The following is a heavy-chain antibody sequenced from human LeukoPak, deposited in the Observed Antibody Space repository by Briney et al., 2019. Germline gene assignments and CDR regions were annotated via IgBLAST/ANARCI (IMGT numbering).Heavy chain of an antibody. CDR2: INPNSGGT. V-gene: IGHV1-2*02. J-gene: IGHJ4*02. D-gene: IGHD2-2*01. CDR3: AARPTRYCSSTSCYFYY. CDR1: GYTFTGYY. Sequence: ASVKVSCKASGYTFTGYYMHWVRQAPGQGLEWMGWINPNSGGTNYAQKFQGRVTMTRDTSISTAYMELSSLRSEDTAVYYCAARPTRYCSSTSCYFYYWGQGTLVTVSS.